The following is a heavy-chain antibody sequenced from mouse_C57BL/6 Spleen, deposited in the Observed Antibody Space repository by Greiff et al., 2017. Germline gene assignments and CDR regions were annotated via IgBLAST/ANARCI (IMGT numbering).Heavy chain of an antibody. CDR1: GFTFSDYG. CDR2: ISSGTSTI. V-gene: IGHV5-17*01. CDR3: ARDYEGFDY. J-gene: IGHJ2*01. Sequence: DVKLVESGGGLVKPGGSLKLSCAASGFTFSDYGMHWVRQAPEKGLEWVAYISSGTSTIYYADTVKGRFTISRDNAKNTLFLQMTSLRSEDTAMYYCARDYEGFDYWGQGTTLTVSS. D-gene: IGHD1-1*01.